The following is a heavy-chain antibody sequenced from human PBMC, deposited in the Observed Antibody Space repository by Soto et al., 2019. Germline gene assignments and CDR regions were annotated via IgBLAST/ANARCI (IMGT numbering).Heavy chain of an antibody. V-gene: IGHV5-10-1*01. D-gene: IGHD3-22*01. J-gene: IGHJ4*02. CDR3: ARLNSRHGTNGQLDY. CDR1: GYSFTSYW. Sequence: XESLKISCRVSGYSFTSYWISWVRQMPGKGLEWMGRIDPTDSYANYSPSFQGHVTFSVDRSINTAYLQWSSLKAPDTAVYYCARLNSRHGTNGQLDYWGQGNLVTVSS. CDR2: IDPTDSYA.